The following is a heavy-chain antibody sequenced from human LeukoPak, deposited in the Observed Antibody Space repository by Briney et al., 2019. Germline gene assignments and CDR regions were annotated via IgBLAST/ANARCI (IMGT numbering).Heavy chain of an antibody. CDR3: ASSAGALIDC. V-gene: IGHV3-33*01. D-gene: IGHD6-19*01. CDR1: GFTFSNYD. CDR2: MWFGGSNK. Sequence: GGSLRLSCAASGFTFSNYDMHWVRQAPGKGLEWVAVMWFGGSNKFYADSVKGRFTISRDNSKNTLYLQMNSLRAEDTAVYYCASSAGALIDCWGQGTLVIVSS. J-gene: IGHJ4*02.